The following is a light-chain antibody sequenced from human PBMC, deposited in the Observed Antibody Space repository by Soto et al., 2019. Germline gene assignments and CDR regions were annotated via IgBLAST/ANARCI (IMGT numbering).Light chain of an antibody. V-gene: IGKV3-11*01. CDR3: HHPASWPLT. J-gene: IGKJ4*01. Sequence: EIVLTQSPATLSLSPGERATLSCRASQSLGSFLAWYQQKPGQAPRLLIYDISNRATGIPPRFSGSGSGTAFTLTISSLEPEDFPVSLCHHPASWPLTFGGGTNVEIK. CDR2: DIS. CDR1: QSLGSF.